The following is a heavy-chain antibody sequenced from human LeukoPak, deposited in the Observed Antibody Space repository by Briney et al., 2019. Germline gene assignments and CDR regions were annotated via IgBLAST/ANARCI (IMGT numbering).Heavy chain of an antibody. D-gene: IGHD2-8*02. Sequence: GGSLRLSCAASGFTFNNFAMSWVRQAPGKGLEWVSDISGGGGSTYYADSVRGRFTISRDNSKSTLSLQMNSLRAEDTAIYYCATYRQVLLPFESWGQGTLVTVSS. CDR3: ATYRQVLLPFES. V-gene: IGHV3-23*01. CDR1: GFTFNNFA. CDR2: ISGGGGST. J-gene: IGHJ4*02.